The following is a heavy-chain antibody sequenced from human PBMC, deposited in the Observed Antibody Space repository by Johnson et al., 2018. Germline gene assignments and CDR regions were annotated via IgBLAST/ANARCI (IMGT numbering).Heavy chain of an antibody. CDR3: ARERAAVATNFDY. CDR2: IGAAGDT. J-gene: IGHJ4*02. Sequence: VELGQAGGGLVQPGGSLRLSCAASGFTFSRYDMHWVRHATGKGLELVSGIGAAGDTYYPGSVKGRFTIARENAKKSLYLQMTSLIVEDTAGDFCARERAAVATNFDYWGQGTLVTVSS. D-gene: IGHD5-12*01. CDR1: GFTFSRYD. V-gene: IGHV3-13*01.